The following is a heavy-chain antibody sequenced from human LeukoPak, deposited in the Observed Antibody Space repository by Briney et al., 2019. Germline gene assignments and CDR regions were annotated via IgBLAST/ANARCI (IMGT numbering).Heavy chain of an antibody. CDR1: GYTFITYY. CDR3: ARDSGGRYGGDY. V-gene: IGHV1-46*01. CDR2: INPSGGST. D-gene: IGHD2-15*01. Sequence: ASVKVSCTASGYTFITYYVHWVRQAPGQGLEWMGIINPSGGSTTYAQKFQGRVTMTRDTSTSTVYMELSSLRSEDTAVYYCARDSGGRYGGDYWGQGTLVTVSS. J-gene: IGHJ4*02.